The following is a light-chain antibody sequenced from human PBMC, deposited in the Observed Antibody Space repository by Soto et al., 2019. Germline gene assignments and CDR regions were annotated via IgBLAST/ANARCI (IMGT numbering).Light chain of an antibody. CDR2: GNS. CDR1: SSNIGAGYD. J-gene: IGLJ3*02. Sequence: QHVLTQPPSESGAPGQRVTISCTGSSSNIGAGYDVHWYQQLPGTAPKLLIYGNSNRPSGVPDRFSGSKSGTSASLAITGLQAEDEADYYCQSYDSSLSGWVFGGGTKLTVL. V-gene: IGLV1-40*01. CDR3: QSYDSSLSGWV.